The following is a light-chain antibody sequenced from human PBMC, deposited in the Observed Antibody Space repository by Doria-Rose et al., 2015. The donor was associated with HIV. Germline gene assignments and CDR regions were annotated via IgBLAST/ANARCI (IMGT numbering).Light chain of an antibody. CDR1: QDISNY. Sequence: QSPSTLSASTGDRVTITCRASQDISNYLAWYQQKPGKAPKLLIYAASTLQSGVPSRFSGSGSGTDFTLTISYLQSEDFATYYCQQYYSYPPTFGQGTKVEVK. CDR2: AAS. J-gene: IGKJ1*01. V-gene: IGKV1-8*01. CDR3: QQYYSYPPT.